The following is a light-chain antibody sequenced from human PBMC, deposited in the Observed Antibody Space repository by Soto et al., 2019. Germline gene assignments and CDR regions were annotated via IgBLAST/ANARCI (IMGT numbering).Light chain of an antibody. V-gene: IGKV3-11*01. J-gene: IGKJ5*01. Sequence: SVSSNLAWYQQKPGQAPRLLIYGASNRATGIPARFSGSGSGTDFTLTISSLEPEDFAVYYCQQRSNWPPITFGQGTRLEIK. CDR3: QQRSNWPPIT. CDR2: GAS. CDR1: SVSSN.